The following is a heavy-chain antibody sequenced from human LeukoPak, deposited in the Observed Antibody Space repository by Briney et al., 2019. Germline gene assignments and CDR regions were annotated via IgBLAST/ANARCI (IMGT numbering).Heavy chain of an antibody. CDR1: GYTFTAYY. J-gene: IGHJ3*02. Sequence: GASVKVSCKASGYTFTAYYMHWVRQAPGQGLEWMGWINPNNGGTNYAQKFQGRVTMTRDTSISTAYMELSRLRSDDTAVYYCASYWGGWELSAFDIWGQGTMVTVSS. CDR3: ASYWGGWELSAFDI. CDR2: INPNNGGT. V-gene: IGHV1-2*02. D-gene: IGHD1-26*01.